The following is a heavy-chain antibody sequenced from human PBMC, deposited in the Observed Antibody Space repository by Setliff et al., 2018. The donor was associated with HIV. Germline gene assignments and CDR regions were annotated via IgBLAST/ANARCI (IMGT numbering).Heavy chain of an antibody. Sequence: SETLSLTCTVSGGSISGYYWSWIRQPTGKGLEWIGYIYYRGSTDYNPSLKSRVTISIDTSKNQFSLKLSSVAAADTAVYYCARSVDTTLVPAYYFDYWGQGTLFTVSS. V-gene: IGHV4-59*01. CDR2: IYYRGST. CDR3: ARSVDTTLVPAYYFDY. CDR1: GGSISGYY. J-gene: IGHJ4*02. D-gene: IGHD5-18*01.